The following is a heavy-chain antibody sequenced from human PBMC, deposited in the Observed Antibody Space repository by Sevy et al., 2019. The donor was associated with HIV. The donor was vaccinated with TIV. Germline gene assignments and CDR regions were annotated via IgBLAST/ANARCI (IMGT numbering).Heavy chain of an antibody. CDR3: ARQRGYSGTRLSDAFDI. D-gene: IGHD5-12*01. J-gene: IGHJ3*02. CDR2: IYPGDSDT. CDR1: GYSFTSYW. Sequence: GESLKISCKGSGYSFTSYWIGWVRQMPGKGLEWMGIIYPGDSDTRYSPSFQGQVTISADKSISTAYLQWSSLKALDTAMYYCARQRGYSGTRLSDAFDIWGQGTMVTVSS. V-gene: IGHV5-51*01.